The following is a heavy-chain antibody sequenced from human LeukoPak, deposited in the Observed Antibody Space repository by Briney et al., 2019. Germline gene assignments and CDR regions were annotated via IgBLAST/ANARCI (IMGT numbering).Heavy chain of an antibody. D-gene: IGHD3-22*01. Sequence: GGSLRLSCAASGFTFSSYAMSWVRQAPGKGLEWVSAISGSGGSTYYADSVKGRFTISRDNSKNTLYPQMNSLRAEDTAVYYCAKLTTYYYDSSGSIPDYWGQGTLVTVSS. J-gene: IGHJ4*02. CDR1: GFTFSSYA. CDR3: AKLTTYYYDSSGSIPDY. CDR2: ISGSGGST. V-gene: IGHV3-23*01.